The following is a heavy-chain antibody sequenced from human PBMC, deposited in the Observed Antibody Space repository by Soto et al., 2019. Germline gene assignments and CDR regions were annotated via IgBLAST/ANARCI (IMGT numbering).Heavy chain of an antibody. V-gene: IGHV3-48*03. D-gene: IGHD1-26*01. CDR1: GFTFSSYE. Sequence: GGSLRLSCAASGFTFSSYEMNWVRQAPGRGLEWVSYISSSGSTIYYADSVKGRFTISRDNAKNSLYLQMNSLRAEDTAVYYGARASRKSSGSSPLFDYWGQGTLVTVSS. J-gene: IGHJ4*02. CDR2: ISSSGSTI. CDR3: ARASRKSSGSSPLFDY.